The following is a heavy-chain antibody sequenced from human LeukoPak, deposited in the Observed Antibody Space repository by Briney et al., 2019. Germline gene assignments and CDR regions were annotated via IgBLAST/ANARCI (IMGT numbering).Heavy chain of an antibody. J-gene: IGHJ4*02. CDR2: ISDSGSNT. CDR3: AKIKSSETTDY. CDR1: GFTFSSYS. Sequence: GGSLRLSCAASGFTFSSYSMNWVRQAPGKGLEWVSRISDSGSNTYYADSVRGRFTISRDNSRNTLYLQMNSLRAEDTAVYYCAKIKSSETTDYWGQGTLVTVSS. V-gene: IGHV3-23*01. D-gene: IGHD3-22*01.